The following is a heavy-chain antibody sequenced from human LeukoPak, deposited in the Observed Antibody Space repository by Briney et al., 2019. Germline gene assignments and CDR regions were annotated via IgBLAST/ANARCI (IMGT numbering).Heavy chain of an antibody. CDR1: GFTFSSYG. Sequence: GGSLRLSCAASGFTFSSYGMHWVRQAPGKGLEWVAFIRYDGSNKYYADSVKGRFTISRDNAKNSLYLQMNSLRAEDTAVYYCARAPAYYYDSSGLNWGQGTLVTVSS. J-gene: IGHJ4*02. D-gene: IGHD3-22*01. CDR2: IRYDGSNK. V-gene: IGHV3-30*02. CDR3: ARAPAYYYDSSGLN.